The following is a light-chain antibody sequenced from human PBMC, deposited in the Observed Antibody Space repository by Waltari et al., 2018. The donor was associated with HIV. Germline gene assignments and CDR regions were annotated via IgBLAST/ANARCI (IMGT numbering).Light chain of an antibody. CDR1: SPNIGANHG. V-gene: IGLV1-40*01. Sequence: QSRLTQPRSVSGATGQRVTHHCPGSSPNIGANHGGPWYRQFPGPAPSLLIFGNIDRPSGVPDRFSGSKSSTSASLALTGLQAEDEADYYCQSHDSSLRVRVFGGGTKLTVL. CDR2: GNI. J-gene: IGLJ3*02. CDR3: QSHDSSLRVRV.